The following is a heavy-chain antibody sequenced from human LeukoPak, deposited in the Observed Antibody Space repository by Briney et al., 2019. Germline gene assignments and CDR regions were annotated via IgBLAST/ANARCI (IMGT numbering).Heavy chain of an antibody. J-gene: IGHJ4*02. CDR2: ISGDGGST. CDR1: GFTFDDDA. V-gene: IGHV3-43*02. CDR3: AKDGDDYGDY. Sequence: GGXXXXXCAAXGFTFDDDAMHWVGQAPGKGVEWVSLISGDGGSTYYADSVKGGFTISRDRRKNSLYLQMNSLRTEDTALYYCAKDGDDYGDYWGQGTLVTVSS.